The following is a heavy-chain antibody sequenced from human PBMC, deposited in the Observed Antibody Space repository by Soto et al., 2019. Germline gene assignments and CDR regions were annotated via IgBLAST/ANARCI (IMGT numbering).Heavy chain of an antibody. D-gene: IGHD2-15*01. CDR2: IKSKTDGGTT. J-gene: IGHJ4*02. V-gene: IGHV3-15*07. Sequence: PGGSLRLSCAASGFTFSNAWMNWVRQAPGKGLEWVGRIKSKTDGGTTDYAAPVKGRFTISRDDSKNTLYLQMNSLKTEDTAVYYCTTSPHNPFPYGGGGSCDPFDSWGQGTLVTVPS. CDR3: TTSPHNPFPYGGGGSCDPFDS. CDR1: GFTFSNAW.